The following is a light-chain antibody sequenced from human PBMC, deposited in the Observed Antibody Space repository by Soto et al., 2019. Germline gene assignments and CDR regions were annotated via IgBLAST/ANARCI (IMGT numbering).Light chain of an antibody. Sequence: DILMTQSPSSLSASLGDRVIITCRASQGIGDDLGWYQQKPGKAPKRLIYAASSLQSGVPSRFSGSGSGTDFTLTISSQQPDDFAYYYCLQHYTYPWTFGPGTKVEVK. J-gene: IGKJ1*01. CDR2: AAS. CDR1: QGIGDD. CDR3: LQHYTYPWT. V-gene: IGKV1-17*01.